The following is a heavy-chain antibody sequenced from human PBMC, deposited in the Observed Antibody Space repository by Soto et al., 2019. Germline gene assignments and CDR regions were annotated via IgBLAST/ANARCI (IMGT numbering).Heavy chain of an antibody. J-gene: IGHJ6*02. V-gene: IGHV5-51*01. Sequence: GESLKISCKGSGYSFTSYWSGWVRQMPGKGLEWMGIIYPGDSDTRYSPSFQGQVTISADKSSSTAYLQWSSLKASDTAMYYCARHKLLYFDSSGHVYYYYGMDVWGQGTTVTVSS. CDR1: GYSFTSYW. D-gene: IGHD3-22*01. CDR2: IYPGDSDT. CDR3: ARHKLLYFDSSGHVYYYYGMDV.